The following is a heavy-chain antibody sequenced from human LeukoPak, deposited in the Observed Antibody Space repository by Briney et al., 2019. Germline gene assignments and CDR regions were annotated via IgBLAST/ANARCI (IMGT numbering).Heavy chain of an antibody. CDR2: IYYSGST. CDR3: ARRGYSYGYWLDY. V-gene: IGHV4-30-4*01. Sequence: PSQTLSLTCTVSGGSISSGDYYWSWIRQPPGKGLEWIGYIYYSGSTYYNPSLKSRVTISVDTSKNQFSLKLSSVTAADTAVYYCARRGYSYGYWLDYWGQGTLVTVSS. D-gene: IGHD5-18*01. J-gene: IGHJ4*02. CDR1: GGSISSGDYY.